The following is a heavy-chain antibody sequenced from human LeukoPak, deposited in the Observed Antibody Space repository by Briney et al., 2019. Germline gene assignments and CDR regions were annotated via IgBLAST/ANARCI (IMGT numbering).Heavy chain of an antibody. CDR1: GGSLSSYY. Sequence: SETLSLTCSVSGGSLSSYYWSWIRQPPGKGLEWIGESDHSGSTNYYPSLKSRVAISVDTSKNHFSLKLSSVTAADTAVYYCARGALKWELPPIRARKSYYFDYWGQGTLVTVSS. CDR3: ARGALKWELPPIRARKSYYFDY. V-gene: IGHV4-34*01. D-gene: IGHD1-26*01. CDR2: SDHSGST. J-gene: IGHJ4*02.